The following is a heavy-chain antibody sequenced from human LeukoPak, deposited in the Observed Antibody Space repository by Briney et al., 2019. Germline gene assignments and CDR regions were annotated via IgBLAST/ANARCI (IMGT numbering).Heavy chain of an antibody. CDR1: GYTLTNYG. V-gene: IGHV1-18*01. J-gene: IGHJ6*03. CDR3: ARGPKYYYYYYMDV. Sequence: ASVKVSCKASGYTLTNYGISWVRQAPGQGLEWMGWISAYNGNTNYAQKFQGRVTMTTDTSTSTAYMELRSLRSDDTAVYYCARGPKYYYYYYMDVWGKGTTVTVSS. CDR2: ISAYNGNT.